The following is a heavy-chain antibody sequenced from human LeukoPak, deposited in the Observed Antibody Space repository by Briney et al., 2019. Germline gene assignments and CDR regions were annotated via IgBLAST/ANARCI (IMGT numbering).Heavy chain of an antibody. D-gene: IGHD5-18*01. CDR1: GFTFSNYW. Sequence: PGGSLRLSCAASGFTFSNYWMTWVRQAPGKGLEWVANIKQDGSEKYYVDSVKGRFTISRDNAKNSLYLQMNSLRAEDTAVYHCARDIGYSYGYYEDYWGQGTLVTVSS. J-gene: IGHJ4*02. CDR3: ARDIGYSYGYYEDY. V-gene: IGHV3-7*01. CDR2: IKQDGSEK.